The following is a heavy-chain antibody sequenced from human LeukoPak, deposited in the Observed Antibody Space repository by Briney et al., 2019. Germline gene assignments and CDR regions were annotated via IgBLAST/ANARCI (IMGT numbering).Heavy chain of an antibody. CDR3: AREGGTYRPFDY. CDR2: VNLQGIT. D-gene: IGHD1-1*01. Sequence: SETLSLTCGVSGGPITSTNYWTWVRQPPGTGLEWIGEVNLQGITNYNPSLMGRVASTVDTSDNRFALQLTSVTAADTAVYYCAREGGTYRPFDYSGQGALVTVSS. CDR1: GGPITSTNY. V-gene: IGHV4-4*02. J-gene: IGHJ4*02.